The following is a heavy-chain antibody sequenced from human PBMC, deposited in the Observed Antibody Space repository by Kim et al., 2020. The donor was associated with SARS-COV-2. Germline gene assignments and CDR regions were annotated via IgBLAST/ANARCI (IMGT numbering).Heavy chain of an antibody. D-gene: IGHD3-10*01. J-gene: IGHJ4*02. CDR2: ISAYNGNT. CDR1: GYTFTSYG. Sequence: ASVKVSCKASGYTFTSYGISWVRQAPGQGLEWMGWISAYNGNTNYAQKLQGRVTMTTDTSTSTAYMELRSLRSDDTAVYYCARESYYYGSGSYPPFWFDYWGQGTLVTVSS. V-gene: IGHV1-18*01. CDR3: ARESYYYGSGSYPPFWFDY.